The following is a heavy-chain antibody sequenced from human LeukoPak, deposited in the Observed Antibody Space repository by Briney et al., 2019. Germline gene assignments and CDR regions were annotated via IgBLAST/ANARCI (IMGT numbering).Heavy chain of an antibody. Sequence: PGGSLRLSCAASGFTFSSYAMSWVRQAPGKGLEWVSAISGSGGSTYHADSVKGRFTISRDNSKNTLYLQMNSLRAEDTAVYYCAGTSDFWSGYYSYWFDPWGQGTLVTVSS. V-gene: IGHV3-23*01. J-gene: IGHJ5*02. CDR2: ISGSGGST. CDR1: GFTFSSYA. CDR3: AGTSDFWSGYYSYWFDP. D-gene: IGHD3-3*01.